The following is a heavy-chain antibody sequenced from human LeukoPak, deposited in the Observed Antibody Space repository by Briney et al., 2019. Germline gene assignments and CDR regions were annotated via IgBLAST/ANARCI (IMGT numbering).Heavy chain of an antibody. V-gene: IGHV4-59*01. J-gene: IGHJ4*02. CDR3: ARGATSEVDFGY. Sequence: TSETLSLTCSVSGGSIISYYWSWIRQPPGKGLEWIGYICYSGSTNYNPSLKSRVTISVDTSKNQFSLKLSSVTAADTAVYHCARGATSEVDFGYWGQGTLVTVSS. CDR1: GGSIISYY. D-gene: IGHD1-26*01. CDR2: ICYSGST.